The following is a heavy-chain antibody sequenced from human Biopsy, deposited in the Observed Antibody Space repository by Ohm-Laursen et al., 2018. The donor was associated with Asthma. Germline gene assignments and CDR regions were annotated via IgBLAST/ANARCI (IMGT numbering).Heavy chain of an antibody. D-gene: IGHD4-17*01. CDR1: GGSINIGDYY. Sequence: TLSLTCTVSGGSINIGDYYWSWIRLHPVKGLEWIGYIYYSGSTYYNPSLKSRVSISLDTSKNQFSLSLTSVTAADTAVYYCARTTYGDDGFDPWGQGTLVTVSS. CDR3: ARTTYGDDGFDP. V-gene: IGHV4-31*03. J-gene: IGHJ5*02. CDR2: IYYSGST.